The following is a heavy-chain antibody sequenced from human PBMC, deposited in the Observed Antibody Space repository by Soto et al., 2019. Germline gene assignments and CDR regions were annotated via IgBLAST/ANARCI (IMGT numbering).Heavy chain of an antibody. V-gene: IGHV1-18*01. D-gene: IGHD6-13*01. CDR2: ISAYNGNT. Sequence: ASVKVSCKASGYTFTSYGISWVRQAPGQGLEWMGWISAYNGNTNYAQKLQGRVTMTTGTSTSTAYMELRSLRSDDTAVYYCARVAGSQDYYYGMDVWGQGTTVTVSS. CDR1: GYTFTSYG. J-gene: IGHJ6*02. CDR3: ARVAGSQDYYYGMDV.